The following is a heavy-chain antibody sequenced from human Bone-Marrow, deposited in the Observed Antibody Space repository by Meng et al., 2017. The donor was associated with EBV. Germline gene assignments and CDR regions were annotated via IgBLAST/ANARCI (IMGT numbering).Heavy chain of an antibody. V-gene: IGHV1-45*02. CDR1: GYTFTYRY. Sequence: MQLMQSGAEVKKTGSSVKVSCKASGYTFTYRYLHWVRQAPGQALEWMGWITPFNGNTNYAQKFQDRVTITRDRSMSTAYMELSSLRSEDTAMYYCAGGNGARDAFDIWGQGTMVTVSS. CDR2: ITPFNGNT. D-gene: IGHD4-23*01. J-gene: IGHJ3*02. CDR3: AGGNGARDAFDI.